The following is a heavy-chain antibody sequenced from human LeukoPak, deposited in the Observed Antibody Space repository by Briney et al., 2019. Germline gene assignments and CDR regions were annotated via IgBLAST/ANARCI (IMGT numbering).Heavy chain of an antibody. CDR3: ARITDRTIFGEIMHGFDI. CDR1: GDSINNNNYY. D-gene: IGHD3-3*01. Sequence: PSETLSLTCTVSGDSINNNNYYWGWIRQPPGKGLEWIGNIYNNGRTYYSPSLKSRGTISVDTSNNQFSLKLSSVTAADTAVYYCARITDRTIFGEIMHGFDIWGQGTPVTVSS. CDR2: IYNNGRT. J-gene: IGHJ3*02. V-gene: IGHV4-39*01.